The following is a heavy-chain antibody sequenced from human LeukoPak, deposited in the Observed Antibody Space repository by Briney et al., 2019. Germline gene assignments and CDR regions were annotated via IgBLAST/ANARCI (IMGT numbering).Heavy chain of an antibody. D-gene: IGHD2-15*01. CDR3: ARDPGDICSGGSCYSGWWFDP. CDR2: IIPMFDTT. Sequence: SVKVSCKASGGTFSHYAINSVRQAPGQGLEWMGGIIPMFDTTIYAQKFQGRVTITTDEYTSTAYMELSSLRSEDTAVYYCARDPGDICSGGSCYSGWWFDPWGQGTLVTVSS. CDR1: GGTFSHYA. J-gene: IGHJ5*02. V-gene: IGHV1-69*05.